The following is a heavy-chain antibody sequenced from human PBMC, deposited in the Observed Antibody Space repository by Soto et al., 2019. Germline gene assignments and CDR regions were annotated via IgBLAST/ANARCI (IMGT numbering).Heavy chain of an antibody. CDR1: GGSISSGGYY. CDR2: IYYSGST. CDR3: ARDLGASIAAAGRGRGYYGMDV. V-gene: IGHV4-31*03. Sequence: QVQLQESGPGLVKPSQTLSLTCTVSGGSISSGGYYWSWIRQHPGKGLEWIGYIYYSGSTYYNPSLKSRVTISVDTSKNQFSLKLSSVTAADTAVYYCARDLGASIAAAGRGRGYYGMDVWGQGTTVTVSS. J-gene: IGHJ6*02. D-gene: IGHD6-13*01.